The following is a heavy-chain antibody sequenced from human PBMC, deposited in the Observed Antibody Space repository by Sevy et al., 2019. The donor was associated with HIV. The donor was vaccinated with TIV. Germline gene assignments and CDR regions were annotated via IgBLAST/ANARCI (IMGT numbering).Heavy chain of an antibody. J-gene: IGHJ6*02. Sequence: GGSLRLSCAASGFTFSDYYMSWIRQAPGKGLEWVSYISSSGSTIYYADSVKGRFTISRDNAKNSLYLQMNSLRAEDTAVYYCARDIVATYDYYGMDVWGQGTTVTVSS. V-gene: IGHV3-11*01. CDR2: ISSSGSTI. CDR1: GFTFSDYY. CDR3: ARDIVATYDYYGMDV. D-gene: IGHD5-12*01.